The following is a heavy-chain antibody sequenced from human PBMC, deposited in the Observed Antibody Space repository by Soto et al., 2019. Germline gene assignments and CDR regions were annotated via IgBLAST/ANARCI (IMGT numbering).Heavy chain of an antibody. J-gene: IGHJ4*02. Sequence: GGSLRLSFAASGFTFSSYAMSWVRQAPGKWLEWVSAISGSGGSTYYADSVKGLFTISRDNSKNTLYLQMNSLRDEDTAVYYCAKDVKRTAYCGGDCYLIGGYWGQGTLVTVSS. CDR1: GFTFSSYA. CDR3: AKDVKRTAYCGGDCYLIGGY. CDR2: ISGSGGST. D-gene: IGHD2-21*02. V-gene: IGHV3-23*01.